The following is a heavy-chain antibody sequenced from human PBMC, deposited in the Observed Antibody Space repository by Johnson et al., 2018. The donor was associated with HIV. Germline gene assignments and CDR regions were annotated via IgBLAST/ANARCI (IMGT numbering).Heavy chain of an antibody. V-gene: IGHV3-7*03. J-gene: IGHJ3*02. D-gene: IGHD3-3*01. CDR1: GFTFSSYW. CDR3: ARDPEWSASDI. Sequence: MQLVESGGGLVQPGGSLRLSCVASGFTFSSYWMSWVRQAPGKGLEWVANIKQDGSEKYYVDSVKGRFSISRDSTKNSLYLQMNSLRVEDTAVYYCARDPEWSASDIWGQGTMVTVSS. CDR2: IKQDGSEK.